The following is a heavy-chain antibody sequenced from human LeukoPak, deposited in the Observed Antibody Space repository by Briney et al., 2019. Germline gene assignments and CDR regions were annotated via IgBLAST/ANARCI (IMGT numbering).Heavy chain of an antibody. J-gene: IGHJ4*02. CDR1: GFTFSSYA. Sequence: PGGSLRLSCAASGFTFSSYAMHWVRQAPGKGLEWVAVISYDGSNKYYADSVKGRFTISRDNSKNTLYLQMNSLRAEDTAVYYCASEPPEFVVVTAILHYWGQGTLVTVSS. CDR3: ASEPPEFVVVTAILHY. CDR2: ISYDGSNK. V-gene: IGHV3-30-3*01. D-gene: IGHD2-21*02.